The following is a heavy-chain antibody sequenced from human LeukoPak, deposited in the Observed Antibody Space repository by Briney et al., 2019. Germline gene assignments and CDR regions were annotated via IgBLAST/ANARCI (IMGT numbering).Heavy chain of an antibody. J-gene: IGHJ6*02. D-gene: IGHD1-14*01. CDR3: ARAPFSEAGRSDYYYYYGMDA. CDR1: GGTFSSYA. Sequence: SVNVSCKASGGTFSSYAISWVRQAPGQGLEWMGGIIPIFGTANYAQKFQGRVTITADESTSTAYMELSSLRSEDTAVYYCARAPFSEAGRSDYYYYYGMDAWGQGTTVTVSS. CDR2: IIPIFGTA. V-gene: IGHV1-69*01.